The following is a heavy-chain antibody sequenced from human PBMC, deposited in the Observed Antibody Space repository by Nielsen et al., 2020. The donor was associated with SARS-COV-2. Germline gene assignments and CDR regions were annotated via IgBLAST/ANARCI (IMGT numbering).Heavy chain of an antibody. CDR2: ISGSGGST. Sequence: GESLKISCAASGFTFSSYAMSWVRQAPGKGLEWVSAISGSGGSTYYADSVKGRFTISRDNSKNTLYLQMNSLRAEDTAVYYCAKILSSWYPDSYFDYWGQGTLVTVSS. V-gene: IGHV3-23*01. J-gene: IGHJ4*02. CDR1: GFTFSSYA. D-gene: IGHD6-13*01. CDR3: AKILSSWYPDSYFDY.